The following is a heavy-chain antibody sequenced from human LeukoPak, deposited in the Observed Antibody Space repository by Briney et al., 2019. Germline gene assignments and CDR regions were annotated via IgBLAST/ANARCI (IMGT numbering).Heavy chain of an antibody. Sequence: PGGSLRLSCEASGFTFSSYWMSWVRQAPGKGLEWVANIKQDGSEKYYVDSVKGRFTISRDNSENTLFLRMNSLRAEDTAVYYCAKATGYLLWGQGTLVIVSS. J-gene: IGHJ4*02. D-gene: IGHD1-14*01. CDR3: AKATGYLL. CDR2: IKQDGSEK. V-gene: IGHV3-7*03. CDR1: GFTFSSYW.